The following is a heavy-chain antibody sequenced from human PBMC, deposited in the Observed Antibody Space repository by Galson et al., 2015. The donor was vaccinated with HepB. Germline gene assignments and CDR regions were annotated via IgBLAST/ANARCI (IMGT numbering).Heavy chain of an antibody. CDR1: EFILSKYW. V-gene: IGHV3-7*05. J-gene: IGHJ6*02. Sequence: SLRLSCAASEFILSKYWMNWVRQAPGKGLEWVANIKDDGSEKNYGDSVKGRFTIARDNARNSLYRQMNSLRAEDTAVYYCARVKRGEWYSFYYYGMDVWGRGTTVTVSS. CDR2: IKDDGSEK. D-gene: IGHD3-10*01. CDR3: ARVKRGEWYSFYYYGMDV.